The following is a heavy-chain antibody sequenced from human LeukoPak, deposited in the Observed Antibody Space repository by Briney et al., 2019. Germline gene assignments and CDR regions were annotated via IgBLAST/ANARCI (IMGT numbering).Heavy chain of an antibody. CDR2: IYYSGST. CDR1: GGSISSGGYY. CDR3: ARVYCRSTSCYRPQPPRWLDP. Sequence: SQTLSLTCTVSGGSISSGGYYWSWIRQHPGKGLEWIGYIYYSGSTYYNPSLKSRVTISVDTSKNQFSLKLSSVIAADTAVYYCARVYCRSTSCYRPQPPRWLDPWGQGTLVTVSS. J-gene: IGHJ5*02. V-gene: IGHV4-31*03. D-gene: IGHD2-2*01.